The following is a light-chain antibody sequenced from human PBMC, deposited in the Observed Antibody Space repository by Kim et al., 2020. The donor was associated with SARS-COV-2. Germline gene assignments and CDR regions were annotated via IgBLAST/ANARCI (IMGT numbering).Light chain of an antibody. J-gene: IGLJ3*02. CDR1: SLRSYY. Sequence: LVQTVRITCQGDSLRSYYASWYQQKPGQAPVLVIYGKNNRPSGIPDRFSGSSSGNTASLTITGAQAEDEADYYCNSRDSSGNHRWVFGGGTQLTVL. V-gene: IGLV3-19*01. CDR2: GKN. CDR3: NSRDSSGNHRWV.